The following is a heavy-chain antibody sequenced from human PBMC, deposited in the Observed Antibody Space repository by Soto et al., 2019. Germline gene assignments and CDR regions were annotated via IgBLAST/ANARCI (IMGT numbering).Heavy chain of an antibody. CDR1: GYTFTSYA. Sequence: VASVKVSCKASGYTFTSYAINWVRQATGQGLEWMGWMNPNSGNTGYAQKFQGRVTMTRNTSISTAYMELSSLRSEDTAVYYCARSARRRSRWLQSSDAFDIWGQGTMVTGSS. V-gene: IGHV1-8*01. J-gene: IGHJ3*02. D-gene: IGHD5-12*01. CDR2: MNPNSGNT. CDR3: ARSARRRSRWLQSSDAFDI.